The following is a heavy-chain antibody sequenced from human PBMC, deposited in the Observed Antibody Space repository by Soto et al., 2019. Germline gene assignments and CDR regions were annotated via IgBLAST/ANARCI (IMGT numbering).Heavy chain of an antibody. CDR2: ISWDGGST. D-gene: IGHD5-12*01. Sequence: EVQLVESGGVVVQPGGSLRLSCAASGFTFDDYTMHWVRQAPGKGLEWVSLISWDGGSTYYADSVKGRFTISRDNSKNYLYLQMNSLRTEDTALYYCAKDLSGYDSGYFDYWGQGTLVTVSS. CDR1: GFTFDDYT. J-gene: IGHJ4*02. CDR3: AKDLSGYDSGYFDY. V-gene: IGHV3-43*01.